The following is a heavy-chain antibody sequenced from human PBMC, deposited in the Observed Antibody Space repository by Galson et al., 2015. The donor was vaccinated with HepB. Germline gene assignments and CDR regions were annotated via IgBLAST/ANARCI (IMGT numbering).Heavy chain of an antibody. CDR2: ISYDGSKK. CDR3: AKGAQWELLLSDAFDI. Sequence: SLRLSCAASGFTFSSYGMHWVRQAPGKGLEWVAVISYDGSKKNYAASVKGRFTISRDTSKNTLYLQMNSLRAEDTAVYYCAKGAQWELLLSDAFDIWGQGTMVTVSS. J-gene: IGHJ3*02. CDR1: GFTFSSYG. V-gene: IGHV3-30*18. D-gene: IGHD1-26*01.